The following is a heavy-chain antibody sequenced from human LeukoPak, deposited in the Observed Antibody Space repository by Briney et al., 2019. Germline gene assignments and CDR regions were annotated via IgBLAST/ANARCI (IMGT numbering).Heavy chain of an antibody. Sequence: GGSLRLSCAASGFTFSSYGMSWVRQAPGKGLEWVSAISGSGGSTYYADSVKGRFTIPRDNSKNTLYLQMNSLRAEDTAVYYCAKDSSRCSSTSCHDYYYYMDVWGKGTTVTISS. CDR1: GFTFSSYG. CDR3: AKDSSRCSSTSCHDYYYYMDV. V-gene: IGHV3-23*01. CDR2: ISGSGGST. J-gene: IGHJ6*03. D-gene: IGHD2-2*01.